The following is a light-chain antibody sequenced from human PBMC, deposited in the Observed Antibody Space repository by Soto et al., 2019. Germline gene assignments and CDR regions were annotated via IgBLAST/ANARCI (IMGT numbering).Light chain of an antibody. CDR1: SSDVGGYGY. J-gene: IGLJ2*01. CDR3: SSYTSSSTLVV. Sequence: QSALTQPASVSGSPGQSITISCTGTSSDVGGYGYVSWYQQHPGKAPKLMIYDVSNRLSGVSNRFSGSKSGNTASLTISGIQAEDEADYYCSSYTSSSTLVVFGGGTKLTVL. CDR2: DVS. V-gene: IGLV2-14*03.